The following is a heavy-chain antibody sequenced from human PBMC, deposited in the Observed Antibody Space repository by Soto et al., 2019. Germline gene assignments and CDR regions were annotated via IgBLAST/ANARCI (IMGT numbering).Heavy chain of an antibody. CDR2: IYYSGST. CDR3: ARDLFRSGRFDP. CDR1: GGSISSYY. Sequence: SETLSLTCTVSGGSISSYYWSWIRQPPGKGLEWIGYIYYSGSTNYNPSLKSRVTISVDTSKNQFSLKLSSVTAADTAVYYCARDLFRSGRFDPWGQGTLVTVS. J-gene: IGHJ5*02. V-gene: IGHV4-59*01.